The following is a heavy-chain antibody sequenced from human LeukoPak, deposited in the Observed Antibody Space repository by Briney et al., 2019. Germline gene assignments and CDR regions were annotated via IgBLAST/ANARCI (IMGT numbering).Heavy chain of an antibody. D-gene: IGHD3-10*01. CDR3: ATTNSRGSGSYYYYYGMDV. CDR1: GFTVSGNY. Sequence: GGSLRLSCAASGFTVSGNYMSWVRQAPGKGLEWVSVIYSGGSTYYADSVKGRFTISRDNSKNTLYLQMNSLRAEDTAVYYCATTNSRGSGSYYYYYGMDVWGQGTTVTVSS. V-gene: IGHV3-66*01. J-gene: IGHJ6*02. CDR2: IYSGGST.